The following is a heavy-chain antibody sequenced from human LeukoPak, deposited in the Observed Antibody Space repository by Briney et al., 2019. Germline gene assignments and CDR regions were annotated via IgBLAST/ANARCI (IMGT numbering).Heavy chain of an antibody. V-gene: IGHV1-24*01. CDR3: ATDFYRGRQFDY. J-gene: IGHJ4*02. Sequence: ASVKVSCKVSGNTFTDLFMNWVRQAPGKGLEWMGGFDPEDVETIYAQKFQGRVTMTEDTSTATAYMELSSLRPDDTAVYYCATDFYRGRQFDYWGQGTLVTVSS. D-gene: IGHD2/OR15-2a*01. CDR1: GNTFTDLF. CDR2: FDPEDVET.